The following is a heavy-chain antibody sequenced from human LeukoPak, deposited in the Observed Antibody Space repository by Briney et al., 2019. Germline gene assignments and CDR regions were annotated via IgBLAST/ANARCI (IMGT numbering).Heavy chain of an antibody. CDR3: ARSPVLRFLEWLFPVYFDY. J-gene: IGHJ4*02. CDR1: GGSISSSSYY. Sequence: SETLSLTCTVSGGSISSSSYYWGWIRQPPGKGLEWIGSIYYSGSTYYNPSLKSRVTISVDTSKNQFSLKLSSVTAADTAVYYCARSPVLRFLEWLFPVYFDYWGQGTLVTVSS. D-gene: IGHD3-3*01. V-gene: IGHV4-39*01. CDR2: IYYSGST.